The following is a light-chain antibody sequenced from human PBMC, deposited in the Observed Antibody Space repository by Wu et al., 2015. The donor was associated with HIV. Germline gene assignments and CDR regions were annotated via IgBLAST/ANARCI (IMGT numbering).Light chain of an antibody. CDR2: AAS. V-gene: IGKV1-12*01. J-gene: IGKJ5*01. Sequence: DIQMTQSPSSVSASVGDRVTITCRASQGIGNWLAWYQQKPGKAPKLLIHAASTSQSGVPSRFSGGGSGTDFTLTINSLQPEDSATYYCQQANSFPPIFGQGTRLDIK. CDR1: QGIGNW. CDR3: QQANSFPPI.